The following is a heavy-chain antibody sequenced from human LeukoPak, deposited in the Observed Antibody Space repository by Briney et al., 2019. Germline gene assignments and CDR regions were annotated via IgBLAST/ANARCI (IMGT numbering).Heavy chain of an antibody. D-gene: IGHD5-18*01. V-gene: IGHV3-66*01. Sequence: GGSLRLSCEASGFAVSARPMSWVRQAPGKGLEWVSVIYSGGSTYFADSVKGRFTIFRDNSKNTLYLQMNSLRAEDTAVYYCARVRYNSGYIFNYWGQGALVTVSS. CDR3: ARVRYNSGYIFNY. CDR1: GFAVSARP. CDR2: IYSGGST. J-gene: IGHJ4*02.